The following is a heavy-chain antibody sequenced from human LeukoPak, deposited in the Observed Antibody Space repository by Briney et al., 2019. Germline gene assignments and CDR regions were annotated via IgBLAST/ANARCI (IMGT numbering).Heavy chain of an antibody. CDR3: ARANDYGDPLPRYMDV. CDR2: IYHNGST. Sequence: PSETLSLTCSVSGHSITSGYYWGWIRQPPGKGLEWIGTIYHNGSTSYNPSLKSRVTISVDTSKKQFSLKLSSVTAADTAVYYCARANDYGDPLPRYMDVWGKGTTVTVSS. J-gene: IGHJ6*03. V-gene: IGHV4-38-2*02. CDR1: GHSITSGYY. D-gene: IGHD4-17*01.